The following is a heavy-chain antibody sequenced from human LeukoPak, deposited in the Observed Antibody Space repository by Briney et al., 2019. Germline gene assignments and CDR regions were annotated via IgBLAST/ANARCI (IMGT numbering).Heavy chain of an antibody. D-gene: IGHD3-22*01. CDR3: ARCMTYYYDSSGYYDY. V-gene: IGHV4-59*08. CDR2: IYYSGST. Sequence: SETLSLTCTVSGGSLSRYYWSLLRQPPGKGLEWIGYIYYSGSTNYNPSLKSRVTISVDTSKNQFSLKLSSVTAADTAVYYCARCMTYYYDSSGYYDYWGQGTLVTVSS. CDR1: GGSLSRYY. J-gene: IGHJ4*02.